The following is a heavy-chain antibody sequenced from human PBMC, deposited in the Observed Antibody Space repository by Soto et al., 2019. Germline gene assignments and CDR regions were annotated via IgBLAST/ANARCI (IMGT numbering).Heavy chain of an antibody. CDR2: FDPEDGET. D-gene: IGHD3-10*01. J-gene: IGHJ3*02. CDR3: ATPRYGHRGGDAFDI. V-gene: IGHV1-24*01. CDR1: GYTLTGLS. Sequence: ASVKVSCKVSGYTLTGLSMHWVRQAPGKGLEWMGGFDPEDGETIYAQKFQGRVTMTEDTSTDTAYMELSSLRSEDTAVYYCATPRYGHRGGDAFDIWGQGTMVTVSS.